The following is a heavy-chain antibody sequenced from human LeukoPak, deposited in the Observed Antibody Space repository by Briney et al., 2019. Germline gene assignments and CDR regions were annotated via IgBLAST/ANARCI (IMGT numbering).Heavy chain of an antibody. V-gene: IGHV4-59*08. CDR3: ARHISGAATLD. CDR1: GGSISNYY. J-gene: IGHJ4*02. D-gene: IGHD3-3*02. CDR2: IHYSGST. Sequence: PSETLSLTCTVSGGSISNYYWSWIRQPPGKGLEWIGYIHYSGSTNYNPSLKSRVTMSVDTSKNQFSLSLSAVTAADTAVYFCARHISGAATLDWGQGALVTVSS.